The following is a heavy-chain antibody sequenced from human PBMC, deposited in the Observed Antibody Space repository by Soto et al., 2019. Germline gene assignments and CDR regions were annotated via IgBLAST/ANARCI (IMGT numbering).Heavy chain of an antibody. CDR1: GGSFSGYY. CDR2: INHSGST. D-gene: IGHD1-26*01. CDR3: ARGSRDEWDLLHFDY. J-gene: IGHJ4*02. V-gene: IGHV4-34*01. Sequence: QVQLQQWGAGLLKPSETLSLTCAVYGGSFSGYYWSWIRQPPGKGLEWIGEINHSGSTNYNPSLKSRVTISVDTSKNQFSLKLSSVTAADTAVYYCARGSRDEWDLLHFDYWGQGTLVTVSS.